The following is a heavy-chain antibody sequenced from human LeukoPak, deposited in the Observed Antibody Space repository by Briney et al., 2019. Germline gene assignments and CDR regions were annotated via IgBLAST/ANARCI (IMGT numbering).Heavy chain of an antibody. J-gene: IGHJ6*03. V-gene: IGHV4-59*12. CDR1: GGSISSYY. D-gene: IGHD2-8*01. CDR3: ARSNSLGPYYYYYYMDV. Sequence: SETLSLTCTVSGGSISSYYWSWIRQPPGKGLEWIGYIYYSGSTNYSPSLKSRVTISVDTSKNQFSLKLSSVTAADTAVYYCARSNSLGPYYYYYYMDVWGKGTTVTISS. CDR2: IYYSGST.